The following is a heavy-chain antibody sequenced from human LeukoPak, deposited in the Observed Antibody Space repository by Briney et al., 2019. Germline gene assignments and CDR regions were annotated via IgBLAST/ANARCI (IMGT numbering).Heavy chain of an antibody. D-gene: IGHD6-19*01. J-gene: IGHJ5*02. CDR1: GGTFSSYT. V-gene: IGHV1-69*02. CDR2: IIPILGIA. CDR3: ASGWYSSGWYRGYNWFDP. Sequence: SVKVSCKASGGTFSSYTISWVRQAPGQGLEWMGRIIPILGIANYAQKFQGRVTITADKSTSTAYMELSSLRSGDTAVYYCASGWYSSGWYRGYNWFDPWGQGTLVTVSS.